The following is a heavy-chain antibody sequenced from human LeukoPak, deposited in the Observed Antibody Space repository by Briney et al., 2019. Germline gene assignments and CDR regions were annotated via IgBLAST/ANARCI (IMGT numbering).Heavy chain of an antibody. J-gene: IGHJ4*02. Sequence: TSETLSLTCTVSGGSISSYYWSWIRQPPGKGLEWIGYIYYSGSTNYNPSLKSRVTISVDTSKNQFSLKLSSVTAADTAVYYCAREDPRYSYALDWGQGTLVTVSS. V-gene: IGHV4-59*12. CDR2: IYYSGST. D-gene: IGHD5-18*01. CDR3: AREDPRYSYALD. CDR1: GGSISSYY.